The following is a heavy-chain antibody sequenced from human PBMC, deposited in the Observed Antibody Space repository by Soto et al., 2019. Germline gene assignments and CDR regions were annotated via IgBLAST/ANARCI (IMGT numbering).Heavy chain of an antibody. D-gene: IGHD2-15*01. CDR2: ISGSGGGT. CDR3: AKAPLERYCSGGSCYFDY. J-gene: IGHJ4*02. V-gene: IGHV3-23*01. Sequence: GGSLRLSCGASGFTFNDYYMTWVRQAPGKGLEWVSAISGSGGGTYYADSVKGRFTISRDNSKNTLYLQMNSLRAEDTAVYYCAKAPLERYCSGGSCYFDYSGQGTLVTVSS. CDR1: GFTFNDYY.